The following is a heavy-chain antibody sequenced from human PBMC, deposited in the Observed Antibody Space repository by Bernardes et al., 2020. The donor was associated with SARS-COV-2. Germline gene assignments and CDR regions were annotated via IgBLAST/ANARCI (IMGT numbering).Heavy chain of an antibody. J-gene: IGHJ4*02. CDR1: GGSISAYY. CDR3: ARGFDY. V-gene: IGHV4-59*01. CDR2: LYYTGST. Sequence: SETLSLTRTVSGGSISAYYWSWFRQPPGKGLEWIGYLYYTGSTNYNPSLPSRVTISVDTSKNQFSLKLSSVTAADTAVYYCARGFDYWGQGILVTVSS.